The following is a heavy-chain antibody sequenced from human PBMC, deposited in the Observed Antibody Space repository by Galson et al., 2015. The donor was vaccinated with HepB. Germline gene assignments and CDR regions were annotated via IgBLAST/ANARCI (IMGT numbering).Heavy chain of an antibody. D-gene: IGHD6-13*01. Sequence: TLSLTCTVSGGSISSGGYYWSWIRQHPGKGLEWIGYIYYSGSTYYNPSLKSRVTISVDTSKNQFSLKLSSVTAADTAVYYCARLKKQQLVRDQCPFDYWVQGTLVPVSS. J-gene: IGHJ4*02. CDR3: ARLKKQQLVRDQCPFDY. CDR1: GGSISSGGYY. CDR2: IYYSGST. V-gene: IGHV4-31*03.